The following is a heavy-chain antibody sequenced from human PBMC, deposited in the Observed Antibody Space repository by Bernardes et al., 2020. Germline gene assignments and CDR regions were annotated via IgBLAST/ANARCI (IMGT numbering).Heavy chain of an antibody. CDR2: IYYSGST. CDR1: GGSISSGGYY. Sequence: SETLSLTCTVSGGSISSGGYYWSWIRQHPGKGLEWIGYIYYSGSTYYNPSLKSRVTISVDTSKNQFSLKLSFVTAADTAVYYCARGIPQSITIFGVVIPGNWFDPWGQGTLVTVSS. D-gene: IGHD3-3*01. V-gene: IGHV4-31*03. CDR3: ARGIPQSITIFGVVIPGNWFDP. J-gene: IGHJ5*02.